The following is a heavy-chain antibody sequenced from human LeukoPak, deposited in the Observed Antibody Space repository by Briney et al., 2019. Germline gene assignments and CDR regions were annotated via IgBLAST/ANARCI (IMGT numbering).Heavy chain of an antibody. J-gene: IGHJ4*02. V-gene: IGHV4-61*02. CDR2: IYTSGST. CDR3: ARASYDYDSSGWVPFDY. Sequence: SETLSLTCIVSGDSISSGSYYWSWIRQPAGKGLEWIGRIYTSGSTNYNPSLKSRVTISGDTSKNQFSLKLSSVTAADTAVYYCARASYDYDSSGWVPFDYWGQGTLVTVSS. D-gene: IGHD3-22*01. CDR1: GDSISSGSYY.